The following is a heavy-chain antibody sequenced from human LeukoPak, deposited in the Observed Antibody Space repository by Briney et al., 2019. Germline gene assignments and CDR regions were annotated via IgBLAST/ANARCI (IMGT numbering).Heavy chain of an antibody. D-gene: IGHD5-18*01. Sequence: GPTLVKPTQTLTLTCTFSGLSLSSRAVGMGLIRQPSGKALEWLALIYWDDDKRYSPSLKSRLTITKDTSKNQVVLTMTNMDPVDTATYYCAHSSAMVPFDYWGQGTLVTVSS. J-gene: IGHJ4*02. V-gene: IGHV2-5*02. CDR1: GLSLSSRAVG. CDR3: AHSSAMVPFDY. CDR2: IYWDDDK.